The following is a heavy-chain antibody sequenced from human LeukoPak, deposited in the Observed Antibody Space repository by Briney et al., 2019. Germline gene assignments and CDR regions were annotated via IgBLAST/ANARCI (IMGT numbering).Heavy chain of an antibody. D-gene: IGHD3-10*01. Sequence: PSETLSLTCTVSGVSISSYYWSWIRQPPGKGLEWIGCIYYTGTTYYDPSLKSRVTISVDTSKNQFSLNLSSVTAADTAVYFCARGRFGEVWPERFEYWGQGTLVTVSS. CDR3: ARGRFGEVWPERFEY. J-gene: IGHJ4*02. CDR1: GVSISSYY. CDR2: IYYTGTT. V-gene: IGHV4-59*01.